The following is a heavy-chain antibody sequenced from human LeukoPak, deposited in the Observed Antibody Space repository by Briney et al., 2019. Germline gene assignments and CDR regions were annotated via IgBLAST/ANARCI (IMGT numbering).Heavy chain of an antibody. CDR2: ISGSGGST. CDR3: AKTPLRGYSYGYIDY. J-gene: IGHJ4*02. Sequence: PGGSLRLSCAASGFTFSSYAMSWVRQAPGKGLEWVSAISGSGGSTYYADSVKGRFTISRDNSKNTLYLQMNSLRAEDTAVYYCAKTPLRGYSYGYIDYWGQGTLVTVSS. D-gene: IGHD5-18*01. CDR1: GFTFSSYA. V-gene: IGHV3-23*01.